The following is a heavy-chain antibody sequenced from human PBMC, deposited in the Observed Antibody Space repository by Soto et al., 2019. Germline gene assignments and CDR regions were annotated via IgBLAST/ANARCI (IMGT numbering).Heavy chain of an antibody. CDR3: ASCTVTNPCYYYGMDV. CDR2: IWYDGSNK. J-gene: IGHJ6*02. Sequence: GGSLRLSCAASGFTFSSYGMHWVRQAPGKGLEWVAVIWYDGSNKYYADSVKGRFTISRDNSKNTLYLQMNSLRAEDTAVYYSASCTVTNPCYYYGMDVWGQGTTVTVSS. D-gene: IGHD4-4*01. V-gene: IGHV3-33*01. CDR1: GFTFSSYG.